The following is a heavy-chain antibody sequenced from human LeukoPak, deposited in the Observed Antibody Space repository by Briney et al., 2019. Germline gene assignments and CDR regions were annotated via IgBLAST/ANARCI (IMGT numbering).Heavy chain of an antibody. CDR2: ISYDGSNK. D-gene: IGHD3-10*01. CDR3: ARHHYGSGSDDAFDI. J-gene: IGHJ3*02. Sequence: GGSLRLSCAASGFTFSSYAMHWVRQAPGKGLEWVAVISYDGSNKYYADSVKGRFTISRDNSKNTLYLQMNSLRAEDTAVYYCARHHYGSGSDDAFDIWGQGTMVTVSP. V-gene: IGHV3-30*04. CDR1: GFTFSSYA.